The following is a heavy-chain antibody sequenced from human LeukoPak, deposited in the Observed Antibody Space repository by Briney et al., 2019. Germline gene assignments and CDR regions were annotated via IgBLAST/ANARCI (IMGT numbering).Heavy chain of an antibody. CDR1: DGSISSYY. CDR2: IYTSGNT. D-gene: IGHD1-7*01. V-gene: IGHV4-4*07. J-gene: IGHJ4*02. CDR3: ARELELRGRGLDF. Sequence: PETLSLTCTVSDGSISSYYWSWIRQPAGKGLEWIGRIYTSGNTNYNPSLKSRVTMSVDTSKNQFSLKLSSVTAADTAVYYCARELELRGRGLDFWGQGTLVTVSS.